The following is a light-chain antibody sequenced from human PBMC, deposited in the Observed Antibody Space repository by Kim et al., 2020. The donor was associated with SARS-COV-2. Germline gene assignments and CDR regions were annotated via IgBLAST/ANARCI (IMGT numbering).Light chain of an antibody. CDR3: QQYASTPRT. J-gene: IGKJ1*01. V-gene: IGKV3-20*01. CDR2: AAS. CDR1: QRISSTS. Sequence: DIVLTQSPGTLSLSPGETVSLSCRASQRISSTSLAWSQQKPGQAPTLLIYAASSRATGISDRFSGSGSGTDFTLTISRLEPEDFAVYYCQQYASTPRTFGQGTKVDIK.